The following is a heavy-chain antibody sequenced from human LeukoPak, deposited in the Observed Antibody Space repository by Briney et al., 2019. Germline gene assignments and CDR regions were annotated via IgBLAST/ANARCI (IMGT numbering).Heavy chain of an antibody. D-gene: IGHD6-13*01. J-gene: IGHJ2*01. Sequence: SETLSLTCSVSGGSMSNYYWSWIRQPPGKGLEWIGYIYYSGNTHYNPSLKSRVTISVDTSKNQFSLKLSSVTAADTAVYYCARVYYSNSYDYWYFDLWGRGTLVTVSS. CDR3: ARVYYSNSYDYWYFDL. CDR1: GGSMSNYY. CDR2: IYYSGNT. V-gene: IGHV4-59*01.